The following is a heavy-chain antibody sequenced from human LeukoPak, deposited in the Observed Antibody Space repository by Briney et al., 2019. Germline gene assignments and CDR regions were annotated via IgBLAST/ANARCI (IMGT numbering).Heavy chain of an antibody. CDR1: GNYW. V-gene: IGHV3-74*01. CDR3: AKSPYDH. CDR2: INGDGSWT. J-gene: IGHJ4*02. Sequence: TGGSLRLSCAASGNYWMHWVRQAPGKGLVWVSHINGDGSWTSYADSVKGRFTISRDNSKNTVYLQVNSLRADDTAVYYCAKSPYDHWGQGTLVTVSS.